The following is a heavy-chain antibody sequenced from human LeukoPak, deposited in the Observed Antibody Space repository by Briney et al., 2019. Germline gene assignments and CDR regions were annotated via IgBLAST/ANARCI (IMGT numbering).Heavy chain of an antibody. J-gene: IGHJ4*02. CDR1: GGSISSYY. Sequence: SETLSLTYTVSGGSISSYYWSWIRQPAGKGLEWIGRIYTSGSTNYNPSLKSRVTISVDTSKNQFSLKLSSVTAADTAVYYCARVGGTSRSSGWYHRFDYWGQGTLVTVSS. D-gene: IGHD6-19*01. V-gene: IGHV4-4*07. CDR3: ARVGGTSRSSGWYHRFDY. CDR2: IYTSGST.